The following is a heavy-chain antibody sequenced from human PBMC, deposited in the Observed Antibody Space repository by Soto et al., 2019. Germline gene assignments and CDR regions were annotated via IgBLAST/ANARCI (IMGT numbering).Heavy chain of an antibody. J-gene: IGHJ6*02. D-gene: IGHD5-18*01. CDR1: GGTFSSYA. V-gene: IGHV1-69*06. CDR2: IIPIFGTA. Sequence: SVKVSCKASGGTFSSYAISWVRQAPGQGLEWMGGIIPIFGTANYAQKFQGRVTITADKSTSTAYMELSSLSSEDTAVYYCARGVDTISYGMDVWGQGTTVTVSS. CDR3: ARGVDTISYGMDV.